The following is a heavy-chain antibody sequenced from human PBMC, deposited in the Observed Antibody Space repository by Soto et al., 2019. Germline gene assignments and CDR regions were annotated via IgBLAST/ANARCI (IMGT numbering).Heavy chain of an antibody. J-gene: IGHJ6*03. Sequence: GGSLRLSCAASGFTFSSYAMSWVRQAPGKGLEWVSAISGSGGTTYYADSVKGRFSISRDNSKNTVYLQMSSLRAEDTAVYYCAKDGGVSSWKYCSGGSCYYYHMDVWGKGTTVTVSS. CDR1: GFTFSSYA. D-gene: IGHD2-15*01. V-gene: IGHV3-23*01. CDR2: ISGSGGTT. CDR3: AKDGGVSSWKYCSGGSCYYYHMDV.